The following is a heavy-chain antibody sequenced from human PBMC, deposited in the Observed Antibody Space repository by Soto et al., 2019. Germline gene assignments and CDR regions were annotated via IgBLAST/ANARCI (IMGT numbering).Heavy chain of an antibody. CDR2: IWYDGSNK. CDR1: GFTFSSYC. D-gene: IGHD6-13*01. Sequence: GESXRLSCAASGFTFSSYCIHWFRHAPGKGLGLVAVIWYDGSNKYYADSVKGRFTISRDNSKNTLYLQMNSLRAEATAVYYCARSIAAAAYPAAVDGTSYQYGMEVWGQGTTVTVSS. J-gene: IGHJ6*02. V-gene: IGHV3-33*01. CDR3: ARSIAAAAYPAAVDGTSYQYGMEV.